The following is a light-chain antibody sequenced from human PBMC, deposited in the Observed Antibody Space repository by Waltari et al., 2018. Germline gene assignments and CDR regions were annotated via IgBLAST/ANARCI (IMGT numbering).Light chain of an antibody. CDR3: CSDAGDSTVV. V-gene: IGLV2-23*01. J-gene: IGLJ2*01. Sequence: QSALTQPVPVSGSPGQSITISCTGTSSDVGSYNLVFWYQQHPGKAPKLMMYEDSTRHSGVSMLFSGSKSGTTASHTICGRQSGDVAAYYCCSDAGDSTVVFGGGSKLTVL. CDR1: SSDVGSYNL. CDR2: EDS.